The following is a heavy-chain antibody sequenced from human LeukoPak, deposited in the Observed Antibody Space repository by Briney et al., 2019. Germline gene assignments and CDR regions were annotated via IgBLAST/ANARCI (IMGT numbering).Heavy chain of an antibody. CDR2: IYYSGST. D-gene: IGHD6-13*01. J-gene: IGHJ3*02. CDR1: GGSISSGDYY. CDR3: ARHPHHRIAAAGDAFDI. V-gene: IGHV4-30-4*08. Sequence: PSQTLSLTCTVSGGSISSGDYYWSWIPQPPGKGLEWIGYIYYSGSTYYNPSLKSRVTISVDTSKNQFSLKLSSVTAADTAVYYCARHPHHRIAAAGDAFDIWGQGTMVTVSS.